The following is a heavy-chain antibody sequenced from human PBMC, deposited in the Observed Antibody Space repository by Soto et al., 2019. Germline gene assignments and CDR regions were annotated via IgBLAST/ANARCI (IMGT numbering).Heavy chain of an antibody. J-gene: IGHJ4*02. D-gene: IGHD3-22*01. Sequence: QVQPVQSGAEVRKPGSSVRVSCKASGGSFNRHTISWVRQAPGQGLEWMGGIIPIFGTANHAQKFQGRVTIIADESTSTGYMELSSLRSDDTAIYYCARGWGYDSTDYYYAYWGQGTLVIVSS. CDR3: ARGWGYDSTDYYYAY. CDR1: GGSFNRHT. V-gene: IGHV1-69*01. CDR2: IIPIFGTA.